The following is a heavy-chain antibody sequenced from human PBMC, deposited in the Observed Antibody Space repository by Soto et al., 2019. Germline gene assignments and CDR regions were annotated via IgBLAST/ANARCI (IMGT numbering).Heavy chain of an antibody. CDR3: AKARSLPDCDS. V-gene: IGHV3-23*01. J-gene: IGHJ4*02. CDR2: ISGSGGST. Sequence: EVQLLESGGGLVQPGGSLSLSCAASGVTFSSYAMSWVRQAPGMGLEWVSAISGSGGSTYYADSVKGRFTISGDNSQYTVSLQMNSLTAEDTAVYYRAKARSLPDCDSCGKGTLVTVSS. D-gene: IGHD2-15*01. CDR1: GVTFSSYA.